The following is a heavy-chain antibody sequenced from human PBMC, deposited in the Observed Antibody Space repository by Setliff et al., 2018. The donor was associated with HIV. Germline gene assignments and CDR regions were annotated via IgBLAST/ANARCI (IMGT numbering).Heavy chain of an antibody. CDR2: IWYDGSIE. CDR3: AKGAGPTTLAEPFDS. D-gene: IGHD1-26*01. CDR1: GITVSGIY. V-gene: IGHV3-33*08. Sequence: PGGSLRLSCVASGITVSGIYMTWVRQAPGKGLEWVAVIWYDGSIEYYIDSVKGRFTISRDNSKSTLYLQMTNLRAEDTALYFCAKGAGPTTLAEPFDSWGQGTLVT. J-gene: IGHJ4*02.